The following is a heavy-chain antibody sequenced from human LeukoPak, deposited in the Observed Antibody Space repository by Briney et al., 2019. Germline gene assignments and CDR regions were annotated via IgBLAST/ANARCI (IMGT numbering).Heavy chain of an antibody. CDR1: GATFSSYA. CDR2: IIPIFGTA. V-gene: IGHV1-69*05. D-gene: IGHD1-26*01. Sequence: SVKVSCKASGATFSSYAISWVRQAPGQGLEWMGGIIPIFGTANYAQKFQGRVTITTDESTSTAYMELSSLRSEDTAVYYCARDSPRDSGSYSWFDPWGQGTLVTVS. CDR3: ARDSPRDSGSYSWFDP. J-gene: IGHJ5*02.